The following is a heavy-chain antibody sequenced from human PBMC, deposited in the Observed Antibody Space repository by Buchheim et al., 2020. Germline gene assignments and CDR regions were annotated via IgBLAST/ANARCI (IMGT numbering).Heavy chain of an antibody. D-gene: IGHD6-13*01. CDR1: GFTFSSYG. V-gene: IGHV3-30*03. CDR2: ISYDGSNK. Sequence: QVQLVESGGGVVQPGRSLRLSCAASGFTFSSYGMHWVRQAPGKGLEWVAVISYDGSNKYYADSVKGRFTISRDNSKNTLYLQMNSLRDEDTAVYYCARDDYNSSWNWFDPWGRGTL. J-gene: IGHJ5*02. CDR3: ARDDYNSSWNWFDP.